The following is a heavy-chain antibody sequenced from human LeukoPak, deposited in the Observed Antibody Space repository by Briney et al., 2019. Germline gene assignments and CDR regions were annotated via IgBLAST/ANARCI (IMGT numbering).Heavy chain of an antibody. Sequence: GGSLRLSCTTSGFTFTNAWMSWVRQAPGKGLEWVGRIESKTDGGPTEFAAPVEGRFTISKDNSKNTMYLQMNSLKPEDTAVYYCALGPRWGPGALVTVSS. V-gene: IGHV3-15*04. CDR1: GFTFTNAW. CDR2: IESKTDGGPT. J-gene: IGHJ4*02. CDR3: ALGPR.